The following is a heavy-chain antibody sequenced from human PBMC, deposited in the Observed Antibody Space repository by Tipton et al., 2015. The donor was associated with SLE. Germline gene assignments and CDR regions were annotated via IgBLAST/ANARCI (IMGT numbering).Heavy chain of an antibody. J-gene: IGHJ4*02. CDR1: GFTFSSYW. CDR3: ARGPPLYSSSWQEDY. D-gene: IGHD6-13*01. V-gene: IGHV3-21*05. Sequence: GSLRLSCSASGFTFSSYWMSWVRQAPGKGLEWVSYISSSSSYTNYADSVKGRFTISRDNSKNTLYLQMNSLRAEDTAVYYCARGPPLYSSSWQEDYWGQGTLVTVSS. CDR2: ISSSSSYT.